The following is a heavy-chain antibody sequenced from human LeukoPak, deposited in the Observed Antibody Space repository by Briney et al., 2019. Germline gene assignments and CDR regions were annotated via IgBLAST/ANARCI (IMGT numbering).Heavy chain of an antibody. J-gene: IGHJ6*03. V-gene: IGHV3-48*01. Sequence: GGALRLSCAASGFTFSSYSMNWVRQAPGKGLEWVSYISSSSSTIYYADSVKGRFTISRDNAKNSLYLQMNSLRAEDTAVYYCARDSTGTTYYYYYMDVWGKGTTVTVSS. CDR2: ISSSSSTI. CDR1: GFTFSSYS. CDR3: ARDSTGTTYYYYYMDV. D-gene: IGHD1-7*01.